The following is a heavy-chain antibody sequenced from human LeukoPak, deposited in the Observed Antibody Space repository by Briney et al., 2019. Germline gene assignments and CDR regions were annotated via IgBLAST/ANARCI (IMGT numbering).Heavy chain of an antibody. V-gene: IGHV3-30*02. CDR2: IRYDGGDK. CDR1: GLTFSNYG. CDR3: ARDRRPSSWLGVGP. J-gene: IGHJ5*02. Sequence: GGSLRLSCAASGLTFSNYGMHWVRQAPGKGLEWVAFIRYDGGDKFYADSVKGRFTISRDNSRDTLYLQMNSLRVEDTAVYYCARDRRPSSWLGVGPWGQGTLVTVSS. D-gene: IGHD6-13*01.